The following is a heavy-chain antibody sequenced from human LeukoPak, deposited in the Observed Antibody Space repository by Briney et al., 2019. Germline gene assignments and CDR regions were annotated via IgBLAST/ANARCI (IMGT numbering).Heavy chain of an antibody. CDR2: IKQDGSEK. CDR3: AGARYSDY. Sequence: PGGSLRLSCAASGFTFSNYWMTWVRQAPGKGLEWVANIKQDGSEKDYVDSVKGRFTISRDNVKNSLYLQMNSLRAEDTAVYYCAGARYSDYWGQGTLVTVSS. V-gene: IGHV3-7*01. CDR1: GFTFSNYW. J-gene: IGHJ4*02.